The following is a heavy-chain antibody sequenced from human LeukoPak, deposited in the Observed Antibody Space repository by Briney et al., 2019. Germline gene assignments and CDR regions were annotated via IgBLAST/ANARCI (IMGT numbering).Heavy chain of an antibody. CDR2: IYYSGST. Sequence: SETLSLTCTVSGGSISSSSYYWGWIRQPPGKGLEWIGYIYYSGSTNYNPSLKSRVTISVDTSKNQFSLKLSSVTAADTAVYYCARSWKNWFDPWGQGTLVTVSS. V-gene: IGHV4-61*05. J-gene: IGHJ5*02. D-gene: IGHD1-1*01. CDR1: GGSISSSSYY. CDR3: ARSWKNWFDP.